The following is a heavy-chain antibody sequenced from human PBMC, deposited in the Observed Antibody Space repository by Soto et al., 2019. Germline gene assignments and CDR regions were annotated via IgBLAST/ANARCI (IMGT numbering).Heavy chain of an antibody. CDR3: AKDRSSGYYSNAFDI. CDR2: LSGSGGST. CDR1: GFTFSSYG. J-gene: IGHJ3*02. Sequence: EEQLLESGGGLVQPGGSLRVSCAASGFTFSSYGMSWVRQAPGKGPEWVSTLSGSGGSTYYADSVKGRFTISRDNSKNTLYLQMNSLRAEDTAVYYCAKDRSSGYYSNAFDIWGQGTMVTVSS. D-gene: IGHD3-22*01. V-gene: IGHV3-23*01.